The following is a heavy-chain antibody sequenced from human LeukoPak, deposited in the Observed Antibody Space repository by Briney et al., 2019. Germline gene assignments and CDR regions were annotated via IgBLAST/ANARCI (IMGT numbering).Heavy chain of an antibody. Sequence: SGGSLRLSCAASGFTFSSYWMTWVRQAPGKGLEWVANIKQDGSEKYYVDSAKGRFTVSRDNAKNSLYLQMNSLRTEDTAVYYCARGGYSSRVKYYGYWGQGTLVTVSS. D-gene: IGHD6-13*01. CDR2: IKQDGSEK. CDR3: ARGGYSSRVKYYGY. CDR1: GFTFSSYW. V-gene: IGHV3-7*01. J-gene: IGHJ4*02.